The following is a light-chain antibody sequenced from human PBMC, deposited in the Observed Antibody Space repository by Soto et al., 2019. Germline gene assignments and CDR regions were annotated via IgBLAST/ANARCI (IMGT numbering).Light chain of an antibody. CDR3: CSYAGSSFYV. J-gene: IGLJ1*01. CDR2: EVS. Sequence: QSVLTHPASVSGSPVQSITISCTGTSSDVGSYNLVSWYQQHPGKAPKLMIYEVSKRPSGVSNRFSGSKSGNTASLTISGLQAEDEADYYCCSYAGSSFYVFGTGPKSPS. V-gene: IGLV2-23*02. CDR1: SSDVGSYNL.